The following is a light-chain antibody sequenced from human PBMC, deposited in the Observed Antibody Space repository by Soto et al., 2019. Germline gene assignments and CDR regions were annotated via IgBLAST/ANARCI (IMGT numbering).Light chain of an antibody. CDR2: KVS. CDR1: RSLVYSDGNTY. J-gene: IGKJ5*01. Sequence: DVVMTQSPLSLPVTLGQPASISCRSSRSLVYSDGNTYLNWFQQRPGQSPRRLIYKVSNRDSGVPDRFSGSGSGTDFTLKISRVEAEDVGVYYCMQGTHPFTFGQGTRLEN. V-gene: IGKV2-30*01. CDR3: MQGTHPFT.